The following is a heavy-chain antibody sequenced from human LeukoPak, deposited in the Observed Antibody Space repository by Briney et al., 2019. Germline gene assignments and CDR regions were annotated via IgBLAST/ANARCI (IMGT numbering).Heavy chain of an antibody. V-gene: IGHV3-30*01. D-gene: IGHD6-13*01. CDR1: GFTFSSYA. Sequence: PGRSLRLSCAASGFTFSSYAMHWVRQASGKGLEWVAVISYDGSNKYYADSVKGRFTISRDNSKNTLYLQMNSLRAEDTAVYYCASVGSSWSSFDYWGQGTLVTVSS. J-gene: IGHJ4*02. CDR2: ISYDGSNK. CDR3: ASVGSSWSSFDY.